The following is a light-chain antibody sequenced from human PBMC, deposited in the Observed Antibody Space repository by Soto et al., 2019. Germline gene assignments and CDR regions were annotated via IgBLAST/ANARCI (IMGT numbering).Light chain of an antibody. V-gene: IGLV2-23*01. CDR1: SSDVGSHNV. Sequence: QSVLTQPASVSGSPGQSLTISCTGTSSDVGSHNVVSWYQHHPGKAPKLIIYEATKWPSGASTRFSGSKSGNTASLTISGLQAEDEADYYCCSFAGTNTFVFGTGTKVTVL. J-gene: IGLJ1*01. CDR3: CSFAGTNTFV. CDR2: EAT.